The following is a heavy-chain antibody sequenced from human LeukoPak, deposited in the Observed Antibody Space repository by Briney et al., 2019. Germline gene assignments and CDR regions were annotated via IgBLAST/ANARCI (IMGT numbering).Heavy chain of an antibody. V-gene: IGHV3-74*01. Sequence: GGSLRLSCAASGFTLSSYWMHWVRQAPGKGLVWVSGINSDGGSTRYADSVKGRFIITRDNAKNMLYLQMNSLRAEDTAVYYCASMNGHAFDIWGQATRVTVSS. CDR1: GFTLSSYW. D-gene: IGHD2-8*01. CDR3: ASMNGHAFDI. CDR2: INSDGGST. J-gene: IGHJ3*02.